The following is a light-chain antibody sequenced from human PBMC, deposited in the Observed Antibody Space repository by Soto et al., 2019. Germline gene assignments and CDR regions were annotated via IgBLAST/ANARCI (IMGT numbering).Light chain of an antibody. V-gene: IGKV3-15*01. CDR2: GAS. J-gene: IGKJ2*01. CDR1: QSVANN. CDR3: QQYHNWSPQST. Sequence: EIGMTQSPASLSVSPGDGATLSCRARQSVANNVSWYQQKPGQGPRLLIHGASTRAVGVPARFSGSGSGTDLTLTISSLQSEDFAGYYCQQYHNWSPQSTLGQGTKLQIK.